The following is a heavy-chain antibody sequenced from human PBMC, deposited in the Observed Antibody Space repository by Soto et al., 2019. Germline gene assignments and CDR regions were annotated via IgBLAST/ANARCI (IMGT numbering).Heavy chain of an antibody. CDR2: FDPEDGET. Sequence: ASVKVSCKVSGYTLTELSMHWVRQAPGKGLEWMGGFDPEDGETIYAQKFQGRVTMTEDTSTDTAYMELSSLRSEDTAVYYCASVYSSSWYVYFDYWGQGTLVTVSS. J-gene: IGHJ4*02. D-gene: IGHD6-13*01. CDR3: ASVYSSSWYVYFDY. CDR1: GYTLTELS. V-gene: IGHV1-24*01.